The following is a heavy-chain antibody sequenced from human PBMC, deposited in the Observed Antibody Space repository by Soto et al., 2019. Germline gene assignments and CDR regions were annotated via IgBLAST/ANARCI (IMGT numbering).Heavy chain of an antibody. CDR3: AKSLDMSPMGYILDY. J-gene: IGHJ4*02. CDR2: ISSYGGDN. CDR1: GFIFSGYG. V-gene: IGHV3-30*18. D-gene: IGHD2-8*01. Sequence: PGGSLRLSCAASGFIFSGYGMHWVRQAPGKGLEWVAVISSYGGDNIYADSVRGRFTISRDNSKNTLYLQMSSLRSEDTAMYYCAKSLDMSPMGYILDYRGQGT.